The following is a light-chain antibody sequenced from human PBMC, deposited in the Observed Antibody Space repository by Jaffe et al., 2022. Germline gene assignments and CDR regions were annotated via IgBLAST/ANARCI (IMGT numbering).Light chain of an antibody. V-gene: IGKV2-24*01. CDR1: QTLLHSNGDIY. J-gene: IGKJ2*01. CDR3: MQATQSPYT. Sequence: DIVMTQTPLLSPVTLGQPASISCRSSQTLLHSNGDIYFNWLHQRPGQPPRLLTYNISNRFSGVPDRFSGSGAGTDFTLKINRVEAEDVGIYYCMQATQSPYTFGQGTKLEIK. CDR2: NIS.